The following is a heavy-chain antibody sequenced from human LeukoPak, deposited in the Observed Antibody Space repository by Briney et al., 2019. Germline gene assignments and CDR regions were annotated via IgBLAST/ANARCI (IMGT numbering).Heavy chain of an antibody. CDR2: IFTTGPG. J-gene: IGHJ4*02. Sequence: SETLSLTCTVSGASINSSPYYWTWIRQPAGKGLEWIGHIFTTGPGSYNPSLRSRVTISRDTSKNQFSLKLSSVTAADTAVYYCARGYDRGVIYYFDYWGQGTLVTVSS. V-gene: IGHV4-61*09. CDR3: ARGYDRGVIYYFDY. D-gene: IGHD3-10*01. CDR1: GASINSSPYY.